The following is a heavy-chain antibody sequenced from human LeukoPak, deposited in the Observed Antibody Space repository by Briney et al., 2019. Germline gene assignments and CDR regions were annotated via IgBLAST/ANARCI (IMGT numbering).Heavy chain of an antibody. J-gene: IGHJ4*02. V-gene: IGHV3-74*01. CDR2: INGDGNST. CDR1: EFTFRSYW. D-gene: IGHD3-22*01. CDR3: ARVAYHYDSSAYLSY. Sequence: SGGPLSLSCAAPEFTFRSYWLHWVRQPPGKGLVWVHVINGDGNSTSYADSVKGRFTISRDNAKNTLYLQMNSLRAEDTAMYYCARVAYHYDSSAYLSYWGQGTLVTVSS.